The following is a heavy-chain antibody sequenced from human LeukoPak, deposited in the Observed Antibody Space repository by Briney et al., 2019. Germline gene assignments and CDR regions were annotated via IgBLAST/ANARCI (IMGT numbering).Heavy chain of an antibody. Sequence: SETLSLTCAVSGGSISSGGYSWSWIRQPPGEGLEWIGYIYHSGSTYYNPSLKSRVTISVDRSKNQFSLKLSSVTAADTAVYYCARGGGYCSGGSCYSFRFPGWFDPWGQGTLVTVSS. CDR3: ARGGGYCSGGSCYSFRFPGWFDP. CDR2: IYHSGST. V-gene: IGHV4-30-2*01. D-gene: IGHD2-15*01. J-gene: IGHJ5*02. CDR1: GGSISSGGYS.